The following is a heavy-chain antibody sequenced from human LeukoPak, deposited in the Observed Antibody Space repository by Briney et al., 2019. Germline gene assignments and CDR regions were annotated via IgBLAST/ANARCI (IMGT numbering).Heavy chain of an antibody. V-gene: IGHV4-61*02. CDR3: ARAGIAVAGTFDY. CDR1: GGSISSGRYY. Sequence: SETLSLTCTVSGGSISSGRYYWNWIRQPAGKGLKWIGRIYTSGSTNYNPSLKSRVTISVDTSKNQFSLKLSSVTAADTAVYYCARAGIAVAGTFDYWGQGTLVTVSS. J-gene: IGHJ4*02. D-gene: IGHD6-19*01. CDR2: IYTSGST.